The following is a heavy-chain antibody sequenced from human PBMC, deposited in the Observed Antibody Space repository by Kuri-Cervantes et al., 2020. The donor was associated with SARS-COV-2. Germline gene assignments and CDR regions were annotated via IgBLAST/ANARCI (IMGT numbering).Heavy chain of an antibody. J-gene: IGHJ6*03. Sequence: GESLKISCAASGFTFSSYAMSWVRQAPGKGLEWVSAISGSGGSTYYADSVKGRFTISRDNSKNTLYLQMNSLRAEDTAVYYCAKGKGSYYYYMDVWGKGTTVTVSS. CDR2: ISGSGGST. CDR3: AKGKGSYYYYMDV. CDR1: GFTFSSYA. V-gene: IGHV3-23*01.